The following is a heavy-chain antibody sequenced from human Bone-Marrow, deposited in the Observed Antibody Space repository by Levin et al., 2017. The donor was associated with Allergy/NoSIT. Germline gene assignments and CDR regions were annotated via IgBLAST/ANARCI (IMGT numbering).Heavy chain of an antibody. CDR2: ISSTNNRA. J-gene: IGHJ4*02. CDR1: GFTFSSYS. CDR3: ARDSYGDYALDY. Sequence: PGESLKISCAASGFTFSSYSMNWVRQAPGKGLEWVSYISSTNNRAYYADSVKDRFTISRDNAKNLLYLQMNSLRAEDTAVYYCARDSYGDYALDYWGQGTLVTVSS. V-gene: IGHV3-48*04. D-gene: IGHD4-17*01.